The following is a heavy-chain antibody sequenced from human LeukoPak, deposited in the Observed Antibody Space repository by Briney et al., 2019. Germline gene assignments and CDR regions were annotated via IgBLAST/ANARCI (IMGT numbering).Heavy chain of an antibody. Sequence: SETLSHTCTGSGCFISSYYWSWIRQPPGKGLEWIGYIYYSGSTNYSPSLKSRVTISVDTSKNQFSLKLSSVTAADTAVYYCARQGDPADYWGQGTLVTVSS. CDR1: GCFISSYY. J-gene: IGHJ4*02. CDR2: IYYSGST. CDR3: ARQGDPADY. D-gene: IGHD2-21*02. V-gene: IGHV4-59*08.